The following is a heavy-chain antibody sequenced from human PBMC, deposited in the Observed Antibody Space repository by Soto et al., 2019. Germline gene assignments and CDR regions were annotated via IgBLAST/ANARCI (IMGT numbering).Heavy chain of an antibody. J-gene: IGHJ4*02. CDR1: GFTFDTYA. V-gene: IGHV3-30-3*01. CDR2: ISYDGSNQ. Sequence: VQLVESGGGVVQSGRSLRLSCAASGFTFDTYAMQWVRQAPGKGLEWVAVISYDGSNQFYAGSVKGRFTVSRDNSKNTIYLQVNSLRNDDTAGYYCTRGLLTDFFDYWGQGALVTVSS. CDR3: TRGLLTDFFDY.